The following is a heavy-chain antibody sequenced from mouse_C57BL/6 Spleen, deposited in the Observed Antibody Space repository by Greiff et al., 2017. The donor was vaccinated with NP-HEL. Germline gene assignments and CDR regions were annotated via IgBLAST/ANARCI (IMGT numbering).Heavy chain of an antibody. J-gene: IGHJ4*01. CDR2: ISNLAYSI. V-gene: IGHV5-15*01. CDR3: ARQELGGAMDY. Sequence: EVKLMESGGGLVQPGGSLKLSCAASGFTFSDYGMAWVRQAPRKGPEWVAFISNLAYSIYYADTVTGRFTISRENAKNTLYLEMSSLRSEDTAMYYCARQELGGAMDYWGQGTSVTVSS. CDR1: GFTFSDYG. D-gene: IGHD4-1*01.